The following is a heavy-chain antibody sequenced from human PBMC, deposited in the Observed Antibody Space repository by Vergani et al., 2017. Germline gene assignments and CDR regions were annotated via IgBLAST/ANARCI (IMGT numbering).Heavy chain of an antibody. CDR3: VRSYCSGGSCSYWYFGL. J-gene: IGHJ2*01. CDR2: IYHSGST. CDR1: GDSITSPYN. D-gene: IGHD2-15*01. V-gene: IGHV4-38-2*02. Sequence: QVQLLESGPGLVKPSETLSLTCRVSGDSITSPYNWGWIRQPLGKGLEWIGNIYHSGSTNYNPSLKSRVTLSVDTSKNQFSLKLTSVTAADTAVYYCVRSYCSGGSCSYWYFGLWGRGTLVPVSS.